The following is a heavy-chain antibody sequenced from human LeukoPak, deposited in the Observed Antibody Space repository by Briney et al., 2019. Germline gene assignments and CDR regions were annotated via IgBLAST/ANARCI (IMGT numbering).Heavy chain of an antibody. D-gene: IGHD3-10*01. CDR1: GFTFSSYA. V-gene: IGHV3-30-3*01. Sequence: GGSLRLSCAASGFTFSSYAMHWVRQAPGKGLEWVAVISYDGSNKYYADSVKGRFTISRDNSKNTLYLQINSLRAEDTAVYYCARDTIYPYWGQGTLVTVSS. CDR3: ARDTIYPY. CDR2: ISYDGSNK. J-gene: IGHJ4*02.